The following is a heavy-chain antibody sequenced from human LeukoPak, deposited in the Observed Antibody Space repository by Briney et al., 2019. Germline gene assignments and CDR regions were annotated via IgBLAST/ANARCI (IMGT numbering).Heavy chain of an antibody. CDR3: ARVRGGTYNHYFDY. V-gene: IGHV4-34*01. D-gene: IGHD5-24*01. J-gene: IGHJ4*02. CDR1: GGSFSGYY. Sequence: SETLSLTCAVYGGSFSGYYWSWIRQPPGKGLEWIGEINHSGSTNYNPSLKSRVSISVDTSKNQFSLKLTSITAADTAVYYCARVRGGTYNHYFDYWGQGTLVTVSS. CDR2: INHSGST.